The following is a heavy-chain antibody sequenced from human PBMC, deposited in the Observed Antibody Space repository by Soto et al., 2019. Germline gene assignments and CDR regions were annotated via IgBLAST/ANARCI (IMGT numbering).Heavy chain of an antibody. J-gene: IGHJ6*02. D-gene: IGHD6-19*01. CDR3: AREGELIAVAGTNYYYYYGMDV. CDR2: IGAYNGNT. V-gene: IGHV1-18*01. Sequence: VASVKVSCKXSDYTFTSYGISWVRQAPGQGLEWMGWIGAYNGNTNYAQKLQGRVTMTTDTSTSTAYMELRSLRSDDTAVYYCAREGELIAVAGTNYYYYYGMDVWGQGTTVTVSS. CDR1: DYTFTSYG.